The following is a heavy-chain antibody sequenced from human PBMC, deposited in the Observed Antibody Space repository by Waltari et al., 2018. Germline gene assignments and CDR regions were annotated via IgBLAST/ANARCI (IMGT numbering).Heavy chain of an antibody. Sequence: RTWVRQAPGKGLEWVSVVSASGDGTTYADSVKGRLSISRDNSKNTLYLQMNSLRAEDTAVYYCARCLNTETNYFDYWGQGTLVTVSS. CDR3: ARCLNTETNYFDY. CDR2: VSASGDGT. V-gene: IGHV3-23*01. D-gene: IGHD2-2*01. J-gene: IGHJ4*02.